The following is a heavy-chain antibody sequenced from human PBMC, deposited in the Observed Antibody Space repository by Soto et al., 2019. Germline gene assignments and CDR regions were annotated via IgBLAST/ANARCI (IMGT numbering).Heavy chain of an antibody. J-gene: IGHJ4*02. CDR3: ATCYGSWTDCQEDYLAF. Sequence: EVQLVESGGGLVEPGGSLRLSCAASGFIFTNAWMSWVRQAPGKGLEWVGRVKRKTNGGTTDYAASVKDRFNISRDDPKYTLYLQMNNLKTEDTAVYYCATCYGSWTDCQEDYLAFWGQGTPVTVSS. D-gene: IGHD3-10*01. CDR2: VKRKTNGGTT. CDR1: GFIFTNAW. V-gene: IGHV3-15*01.